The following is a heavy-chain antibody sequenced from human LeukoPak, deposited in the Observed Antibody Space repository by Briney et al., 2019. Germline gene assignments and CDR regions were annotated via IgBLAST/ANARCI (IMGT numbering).Heavy chain of an antibody. Sequence: PSETLSLTCTVSGGSISSYYLSWIRQPPGKGLEWIGYIYYSGSTNYNPSLKSRVTISVDTSKNQFSLKLSSVTAADTAVYYCAKDEKSGDAFDIWGQGTMVTVSS. J-gene: IGHJ3*02. CDR3: AKDEKSGDAFDI. CDR2: IYYSGST. CDR1: GGSISSYY. V-gene: IGHV4-59*01. D-gene: IGHD1-26*01.